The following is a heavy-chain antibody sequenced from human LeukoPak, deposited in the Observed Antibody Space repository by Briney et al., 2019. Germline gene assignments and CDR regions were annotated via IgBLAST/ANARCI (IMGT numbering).Heavy chain of an antibody. V-gene: IGHV4-34*01. Sequence: PSETLSLTCAVYGGSFSGYYWSWIRQPPGKGLEWIGSIYYSGSTYYNPSLKSRVTISVDTSKNQFSLKLSSVTAADTAVYYCAGIIAAANYYFDYWGQGTLVTVSS. J-gene: IGHJ4*02. CDR3: AGIIAAANYYFDY. CDR1: GGSFSGYY. D-gene: IGHD6-13*01. CDR2: IYYSGST.